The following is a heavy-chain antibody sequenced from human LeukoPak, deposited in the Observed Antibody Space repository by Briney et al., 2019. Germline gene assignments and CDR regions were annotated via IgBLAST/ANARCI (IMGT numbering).Heavy chain of an antibody. D-gene: IGHD3-9*01. CDR2: VKYDGSTT. Sequence: PGGSLRLSCVAPGFTFISYWIHWVRQAPGKGLVWGSRVKYDGSTTTYADSVKGRFTISRDNAKNILYLQMNSLRVEDTAVYYCARDLDWLLFDYWGQGTLVTVSS. V-gene: IGHV3-74*01. CDR3: ARDLDWLLFDY. J-gene: IGHJ4*02. CDR1: GFTFISYW.